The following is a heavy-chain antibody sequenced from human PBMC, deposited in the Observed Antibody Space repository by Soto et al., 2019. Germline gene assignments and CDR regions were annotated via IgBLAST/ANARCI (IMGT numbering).Heavy chain of an antibody. V-gene: IGHV3-13*05. CDR3: ARGSSGWYADLDY. D-gene: IGHD6-19*01. J-gene: IGHJ4*01. Sequence: GGSLRLSCTASGFTFDNYDMHWVRQRAGKGLERVAAIGTTGHPYYPGSGKGRFTISRENVKNSLSLQVNDLKAGDTAVYYCARGSSGWYADLDYWGHGTLVTVSS. CDR2: IGTTGHP. CDR1: GFTFDNYD.